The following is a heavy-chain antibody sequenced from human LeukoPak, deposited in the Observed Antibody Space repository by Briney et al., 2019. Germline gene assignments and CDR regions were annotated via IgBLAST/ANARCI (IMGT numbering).Heavy chain of an antibody. J-gene: IGHJ4*02. V-gene: IGHV4-30-2*01. D-gene: IGHD3-10*01. CDR3: ANYYGSGSYEDY. CDR2: IYHSGST. CDR1: GGSISSGGYY. Sequence: SQTLSLTCTVSGGSISSGGYYWSWIRQPPGKGLEWIGYIYHSGSTYYNPSLKSRVTISVDRSKNQFSLKLSSVTAADTAVYYCANYYGSGSYEDYWGQGTLVTVSS.